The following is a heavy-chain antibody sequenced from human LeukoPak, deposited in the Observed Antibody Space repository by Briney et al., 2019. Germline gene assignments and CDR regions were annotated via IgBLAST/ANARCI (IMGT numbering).Heavy chain of an antibody. Sequence: SETLSLTCTVSGGSISSYYWSWIRQPPGKGLEWIGYIYYSGSTNYNPSLKSRVTISVDTSKNQFSLKLSSVTAADTAAYYCASVVVTAINAEYFQHWGQGTLVTVSS. CDR3: ASVVVTAINAEYFQH. CDR2: IYYSGST. CDR1: GGSISSYY. V-gene: IGHV4-59*01. D-gene: IGHD2-21*02. J-gene: IGHJ1*01.